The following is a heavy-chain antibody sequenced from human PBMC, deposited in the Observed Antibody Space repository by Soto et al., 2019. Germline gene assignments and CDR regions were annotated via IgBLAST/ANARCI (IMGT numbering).Heavy chain of an antibody. D-gene: IGHD3-16*01. CDR3: AKDLGGYYYYYGMDG. Sequence: GGSLSLSCAASGFTFSSSAMRWVRRAPGKGLQWFSAISDSGGSKYYADSVQGRFTISRDNTKSTLYLQMNSLRAEDTAVYYCAKDLGGYYYYYGMDGWGQGTTVTVSS. CDR2: ISDSGGSK. CDR1: GFTFSSSA. V-gene: IGHV3-23*01. J-gene: IGHJ6*02.